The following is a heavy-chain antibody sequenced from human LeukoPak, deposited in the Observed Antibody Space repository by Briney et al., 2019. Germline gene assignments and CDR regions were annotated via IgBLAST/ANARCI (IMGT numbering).Heavy chain of an antibody. V-gene: IGHV4-34*01. CDR3: ARGSGSYDY. CDR1: GGSFSGYY. D-gene: IGHD1-26*01. J-gene: IGHJ4*02. CDR2: INHSGST. Sequence: KTSETLSLTCAVYGGSFSGYYWSWIRQPPGKGLEWIGEINHSGSTNYNPSLKSRVTISVDTPKNQFSLKLSSVTAADTAVYYCARGSGSYDYWGQGTLVTVSS.